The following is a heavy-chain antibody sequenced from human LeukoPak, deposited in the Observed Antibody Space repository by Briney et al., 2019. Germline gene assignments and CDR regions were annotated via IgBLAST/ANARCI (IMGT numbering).Heavy chain of an antibody. J-gene: IGHJ4*02. Sequence: SEILSLTCTVSGGSISSYYWSWIRQPPGKGLEWIGYIYYSGSTNYNPSLKSRVTISVDTSKNQFSLKLSSVTAADTAVYYCARTPYYYDSSGYYHDYWGQGTLVTVSS. CDR3: ARTPYYYDSSGYYHDY. V-gene: IGHV4-59*01. D-gene: IGHD3-22*01. CDR2: IYYSGST. CDR1: GGSISSYY.